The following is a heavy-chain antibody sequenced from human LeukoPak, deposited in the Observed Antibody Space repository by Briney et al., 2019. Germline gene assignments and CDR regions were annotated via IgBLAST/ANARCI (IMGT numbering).Heavy chain of an antibody. CDR1: GFTVSSNY. CDR2: IYSGGST. D-gene: IGHD1-26*01. Sequence: GGSLRLSCAASGFTVSSNYMSWVRQAPGKGLEWVSVIYSGGSTYYADSVKGRFTISRDNSKNTLYLQMNTLRAEDTAVYYCAKDPYSGSYEYWGQGTLVTVSS. V-gene: IGHV3-66*01. J-gene: IGHJ4*02. CDR3: AKDPYSGSYEY.